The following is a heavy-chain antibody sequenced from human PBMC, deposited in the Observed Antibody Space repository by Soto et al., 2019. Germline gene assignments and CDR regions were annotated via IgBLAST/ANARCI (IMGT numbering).Heavy chain of an antibody. Sequence: QLQLQESGPGVVKSSETLSLTCTVSGGSISSSSYYWGWIRQPPGKGLEWIGSFYYSGSTYYYLSLKSRVTICGDTSENQISLRLTSVTAADTAVYYCARQVVDGTMTGSGSFDYWGQGTLVTVSS. CDR3: ARQVVDGTMTGSGSFDY. J-gene: IGHJ4*02. V-gene: IGHV4-39*01. CDR2: FYYSGST. D-gene: IGHD3-10*01. CDR1: GGSISSSSYY.